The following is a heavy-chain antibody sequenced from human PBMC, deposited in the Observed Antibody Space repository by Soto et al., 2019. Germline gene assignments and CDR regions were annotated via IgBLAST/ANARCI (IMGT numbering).Heavy chain of an antibody. CDR2: INPSGGST. CDR3: ASGAHSILGATRLDGMDV. J-gene: IGHJ6*02. CDR1: GYTFTSYY. Sequence: ASVKVSCKASGYTFTSYYMHWVRQAPGQGLEWMGIINPSGGSTSYAQKFQGRVTMTRDTSTSTVYMELSSLRSEDTAVYYCASGAHSILGATRLDGMDVWGQGTTVTVSS. V-gene: IGHV1-46*01. D-gene: IGHD1-26*01.